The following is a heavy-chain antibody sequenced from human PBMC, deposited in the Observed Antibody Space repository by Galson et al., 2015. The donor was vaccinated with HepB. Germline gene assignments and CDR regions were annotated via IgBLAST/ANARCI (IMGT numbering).Heavy chain of an antibody. J-gene: IGHJ4*02. V-gene: IGHV1-69*13. CDR3: AKASDAPVVPAAFVDY. CDR2: IIPIFGTA. D-gene: IGHD2-2*01. CDR1: GGTFSSYA. Sequence: SVKVSCKASGGTFSSYAISWVRQAPGQGLEWMGGIIPIFGTANYAQKFQGRVTITADESTSTAYMELNSLRAEDTAVYYCAKASDAPVVPAAFVDYWGQGTLVTVSS.